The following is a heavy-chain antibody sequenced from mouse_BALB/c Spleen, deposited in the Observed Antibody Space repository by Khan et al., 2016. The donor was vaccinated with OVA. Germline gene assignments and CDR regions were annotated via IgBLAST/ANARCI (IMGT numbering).Heavy chain of an antibody. Sequence: QVQLQQSGAELARPGASVKLSCKASGYTFTDYYINWVKQRTGQGLEWIGEISPGSGDTYYNEKFKGKATLTADKSSSTAYMQLRSLPSEASAFYFCARRNYFGYAFAYWGQGTLVTVSA. D-gene: IGHD1-2*01. CDR3: ARRNYFGYAFAY. J-gene: IGHJ3*01. CDR2: ISPGSGDT. CDR1: GYTFTDYY. V-gene: IGHV1-77*01.